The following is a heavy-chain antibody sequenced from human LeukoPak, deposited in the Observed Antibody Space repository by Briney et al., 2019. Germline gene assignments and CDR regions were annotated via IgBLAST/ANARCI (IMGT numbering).Heavy chain of an antibody. D-gene: IGHD3-10*01. V-gene: IGHV3-7*04. CDR1: GFTFTNYW. CDR3: AGSYYNVFDY. J-gene: IGHJ4*02. CDR2: IKQDGSEK. Sequence: GGSLRLSCAASGFTFTNYWMTWVRQAPGKGLEWVANIKQDGSEKYYVDSVKGRFTISRDNAKKSLFLQMNSLRAEDTAVYYCAGSYYNVFDYWGQGTLVTVSS.